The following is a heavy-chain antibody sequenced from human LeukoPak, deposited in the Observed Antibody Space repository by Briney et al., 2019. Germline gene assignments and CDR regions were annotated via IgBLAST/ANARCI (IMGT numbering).Heavy chain of an antibody. D-gene: IGHD3-3*01. J-gene: IGHJ5*02. V-gene: IGHV1-2*02. Sequence: ASVKVSCKASGYTFSDYAIHWVRQAPGQGLEWMGWVNPNTGGTSYAQKFQGRVTMTRDTSISTAYMQLNRLTSDDTAVYYCAGGFYTGFDPWGQGTLVTVSS. CDR1: GYTFSDYA. CDR3: AGGFYTGFDP. CDR2: VNPNTGGT.